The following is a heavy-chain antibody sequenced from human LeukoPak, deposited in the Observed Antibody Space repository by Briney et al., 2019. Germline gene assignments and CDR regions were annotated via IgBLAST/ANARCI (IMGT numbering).Heavy chain of an antibody. J-gene: IGHJ6*03. CDR2: INPNSGGT. D-gene: IGHD3-16*01. CDR3: ARDDYKTLYYYYYMDV. Sequence: ASVRVSCKASGYTFTGYYIHWVRQAPGQGLEWMGWINPNSGGTTYAQKFQGRVTMTRDTSITTAYMELSRLRSDDTAVYYCARDDYKTLYYYYYMDVWGKGTTVIVSS. CDR1: GYTFTGYY. V-gene: IGHV1-2*02.